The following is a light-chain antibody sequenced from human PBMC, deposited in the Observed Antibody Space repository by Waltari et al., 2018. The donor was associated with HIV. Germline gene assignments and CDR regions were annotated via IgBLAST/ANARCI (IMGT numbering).Light chain of an antibody. J-gene: IGLJ1*01. V-gene: IGLV3-25*03. Sequence: SYELTQPPSVSVSPGQTARITCSGDVLPQQYTFWYQQKSGQAPVLVVYKDSERPAGIPERFSGSSSGTTVTLFIDGVQAEDEADYYCQAADSSGSYFVFGTGTKVTVL. CDR2: KDS. CDR1: VLPQQY. CDR3: QAADSSGSYFV.